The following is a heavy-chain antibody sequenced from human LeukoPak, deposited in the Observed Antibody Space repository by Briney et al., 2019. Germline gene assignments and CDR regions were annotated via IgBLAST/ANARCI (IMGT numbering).Heavy chain of an antibody. CDR1: GGSFINYY. CDR3: ARLLDYGNSGDPDTFDI. V-gene: IGHV4-59*07. Sequence: PSDTLSLTCTVPGGSFINYYWTWIRQPPGKGLEWIAFIYYTGRTRYNPSLQSRVTISLDTSKNHFSLQLRSVTAADTAVYYCARLLDYGNSGDPDTFDIWGQGTTVSVSS. CDR2: IYYTGRT. J-gene: IGHJ3*02. D-gene: IGHD3-22*01.